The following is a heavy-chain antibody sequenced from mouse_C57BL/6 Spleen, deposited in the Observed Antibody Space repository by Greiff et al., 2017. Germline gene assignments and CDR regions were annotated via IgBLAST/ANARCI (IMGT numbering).Heavy chain of an antibody. CDR3: ARERDSNWFAY. Sequence: VQLQQPGAELVKPGASVKLSCKASGYTFTSYWMHWVKQRPGQGLEWIGMIHPNSGSTNYNEKFKSKATLTVDKSSSTAYMQLSSLTSEYSAVYYCARERDSNWFAYWGQGTLVTVSA. V-gene: IGHV1-64*01. CDR1: GYTFTSYW. J-gene: IGHJ3*01. D-gene: IGHD2-5*01. CDR2: IHPNSGST.